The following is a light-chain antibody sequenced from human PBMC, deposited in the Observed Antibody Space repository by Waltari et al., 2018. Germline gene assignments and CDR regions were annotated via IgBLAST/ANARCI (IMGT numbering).Light chain of an antibody. J-gene: IGLJ2*01. CDR2: DVS. CDR3: CSYAGSYNLV. Sequence: QSALTQPRSVSGSPGQSVTISCTGTSSDVGGYYSVSWYQQHPGKPPKFMIYDVSARPSGVPDRFSGSKSGNTASLTISGLQAEDEADYYCCSYAGSYNLVFGGGTKLTVL. CDR1: SSDVGGYYS. V-gene: IGLV2-11*01.